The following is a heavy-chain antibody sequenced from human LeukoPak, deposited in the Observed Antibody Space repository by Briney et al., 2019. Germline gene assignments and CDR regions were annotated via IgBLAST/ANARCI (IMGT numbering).Heavy chain of an antibody. J-gene: IGHJ4*02. CDR3: AGGGYSLLGDH. V-gene: IGHV4-4*09. CDR1: GGSISSYY. Sequence: PSETLSLTCTVSGGSISSYYWSWIRQPPGKGLEWIGYIYTSGSTNYNPSLKSRVTISVDTSKNQFSLKLSSVTAADTAVYYCAGGGYSLLGDHWGQGTLVTVSS. CDR2: IYTSGST. D-gene: IGHD5-18*01.